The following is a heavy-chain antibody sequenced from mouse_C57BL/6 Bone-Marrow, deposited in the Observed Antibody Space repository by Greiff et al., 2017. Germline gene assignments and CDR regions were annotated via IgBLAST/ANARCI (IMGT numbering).Heavy chain of an antibody. J-gene: IGHJ2*01. CDR1: GFTSSSYG. V-gene: IGHV5-6*01. CDR3: AIYPYYFDY. Sequence: EVQGVESGGDLVKPGGSLELSCAASGFTSSSYGTSWVRQTPDKRLEWVATISSGGSYTYYPDSVKGRFTISRDNAKNTLYLQMSSLKSEDTAMYYCAIYPYYFDYWGQGTTLTVSS. CDR2: ISSGGSYT.